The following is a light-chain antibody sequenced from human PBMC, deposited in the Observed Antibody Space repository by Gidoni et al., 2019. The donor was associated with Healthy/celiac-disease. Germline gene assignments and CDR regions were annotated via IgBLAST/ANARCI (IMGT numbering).Light chain of an antibody. J-gene: IGKJ1*01. V-gene: IGKV1-39*01. CDR1: QNIDIY. CDR3: QQSYSRKWT. CDR2: RAS. Sequence: DIQMTHSPSSLSASVGDRFTITCRASQNIDIYLNWYQHKPGKVPKVVIYRASSLQSGVPSRFSGSGSGTDFTLTISSLQPEDSATYYCQQSYSRKWTFGQGTKVEV.